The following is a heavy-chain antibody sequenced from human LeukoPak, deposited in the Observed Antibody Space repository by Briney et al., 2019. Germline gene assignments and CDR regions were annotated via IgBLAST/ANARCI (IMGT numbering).Heavy chain of an antibody. J-gene: IGHJ4*02. CDR1: GYSISSGYY. V-gene: IGHV4-38-2*02. CDR2: IYHSGST. D-gene: IGHD1-26*01. Sequence: PSETLSLSCTVSGYSISSGYYWGWIRPPPGKGLEWIGSIYHSGSTYYNPSLKSRVTISVDTSKNQFSLKLSSVTAADTAVYYCARVGYSGTLFDYWGQGTLVTVSS. CDR3: ARVGYSGTLFDY.